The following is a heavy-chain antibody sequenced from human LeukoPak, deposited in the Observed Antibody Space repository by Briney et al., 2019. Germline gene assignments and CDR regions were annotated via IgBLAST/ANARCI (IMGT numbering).Heavy chain of an antibody. CDR3: ARSVSPDAFDI. J-gene: IGHJ3*02. V-gene: IGHV4-39*01. D-gene: IGHD2-8*01. CDR2: IYYSGST. Sequence: SETLSLTCTVSGGSISSSSYYWGWIRQPPGKGLEWIGSIYYSGSTYYNPSLKSRVTISVDTSKNQFSLKLSSVTAADTAVYYCARSVSPDAFDIWGQGTMVTVSS. CDR1: GGSISSSSYY.